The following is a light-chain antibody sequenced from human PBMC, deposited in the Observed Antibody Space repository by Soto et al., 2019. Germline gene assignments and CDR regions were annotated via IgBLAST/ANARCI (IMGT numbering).Light chain of an antibody. J-gene: IGLJ2*01. CDR2: EVN. CDR3: SSYGGSNNLV. V-gene: IGLV2-8*01. Sequence: QSALTQPASVSGSPGQSITISCTGTSNDVGGYNYVSWYQQHPGKVPKLMIYEVNKRPSGVPDRFSGSKSGNTASLTVSGLQAEDEADYYCSSYGGSNNLVFGGGTKLTVL. CDR1: SNDVGGYNY.